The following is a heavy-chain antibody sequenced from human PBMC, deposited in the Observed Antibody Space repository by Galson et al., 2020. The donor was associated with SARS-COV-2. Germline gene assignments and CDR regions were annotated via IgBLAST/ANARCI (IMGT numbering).Heavy chain of an antibody. V-gene: IGHV1-46*01. D-gene: IGHD3-16*01. CDR3: ARDEGPWGGPKRFDP. CDR1: GYTFTSYY. Sequence: ASVKVSCKASGYTFTSYYMHWVRQAPGQGLEWMGIINPSGGSTSYAQKFQGRVTMTRDTSTSTVYMELSSLRSEDTAVYYCARDEGPWGGPKRFDPWGQGTLVTVSS. J-gene: IGHJ5*02. CDR2: INPSGGST.